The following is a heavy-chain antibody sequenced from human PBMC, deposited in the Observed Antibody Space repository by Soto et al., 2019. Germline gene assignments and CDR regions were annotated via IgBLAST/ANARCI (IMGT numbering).Heavy chain of an antibody. Sequence: QVQLVESGGGVVQPGTSLRLSCVASGFTFSSYGMHWVRQAPGKGLEWVAAILHDGSNKYEADSVNGRFTISRDNLKNTLYLQINSLRSEDTAVYYCAKGCEQQLMRIGMDVWGQGTTVTVSS. CDR3: AKGCEQQLMRIGMDV. D-gene: IGHD6-13*01. CDR1: GFTFSSYG. CDR2: ILHDGSNK. V-gene: IGHV3-30*18. J-gene: IGHJ6*02.